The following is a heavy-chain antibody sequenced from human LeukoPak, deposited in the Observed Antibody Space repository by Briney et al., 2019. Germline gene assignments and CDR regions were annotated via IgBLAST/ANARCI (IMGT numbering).Heavy chain of an antibody. Sequence: GGSLRLSCAASGFTFSSYEMNWVRQAPGKGLEWVSYISSSGSTIYYADSVKGRFTISRDNAKNSLYLQMNSLRAENTAVYYCARDRGYSNEFDYWGQGTLVTVSS. CDR3: ARDRGYSNEFDY. CDR2: ISSSGSTI. CDR1: GFTFSSYE. V-gene: IGHV3-48*03. J-gene: IGHJ4*02. D-gene: IGHD4-11*01.